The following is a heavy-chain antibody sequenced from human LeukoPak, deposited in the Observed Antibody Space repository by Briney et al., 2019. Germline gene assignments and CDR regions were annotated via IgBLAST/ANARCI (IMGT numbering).Heavy chain of an antibody. CDR2: INHSGST. CDR3: ARGSGYSYGY. J-gene: IGHJ4*02. V-gene: IGHV4-34*01. Sequence: SETLSLTCAVYGGSFSGYYWSWIRQPPGKGLEWIGKINHSGSTNYNPSLKSRVTISVDTSKNQFSLKLSSVTAADTAVYYCARGSGYSYGYWGQGTLVTVSS. D-gene: IGHD5-18*01. CDR1: GGSFSGYY.